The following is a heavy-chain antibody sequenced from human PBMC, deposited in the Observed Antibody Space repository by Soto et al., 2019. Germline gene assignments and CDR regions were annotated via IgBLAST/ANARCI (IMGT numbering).Heavy chain of an antibody. D-gene: IGHD6-13*01. J-gene: IGHJ4*02. CDR2: ITGSGFTT. V-gene: IGHV3-23*01. CDR1: AFTVSNYA. Sequence: GGSLRLSCAASAFTVSNYAMNWVRQAPGKGLEWVSAITGSGFTTYYADSVKGRCTISRDNSKNTLYMQMNNLRAEDTAVYYCAKSQIGAAQYGDYWGQGTLVTVSS. CDR3: AKSQIGAAQYGDY.